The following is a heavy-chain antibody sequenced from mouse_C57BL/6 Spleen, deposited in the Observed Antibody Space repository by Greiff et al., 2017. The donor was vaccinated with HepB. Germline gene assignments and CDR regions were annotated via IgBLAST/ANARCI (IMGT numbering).Heavy chain of an antibody. Sequence: QVQLQQPGAELVMPGASVKLSCKASGYTFTSYWITWVKQRPGQGLEWIGDIYPGSGSTNYNEKFKSKATLTVDTSSSTAYMQLSSLTSEDSAVYYCARYPPWYFDVWGTGTTVTVSS. CDR3: ARYPPWYFDV. V-gene: IGHV1-55*01. D-gene: IGHD5-1*01. J-gene: IGHJ1*03. CDR2: IYPGSGST. CDR1: GYTFTSYW.